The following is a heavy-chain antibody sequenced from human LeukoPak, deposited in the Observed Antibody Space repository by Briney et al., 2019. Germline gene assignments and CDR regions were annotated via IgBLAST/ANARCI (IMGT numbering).Heavy chain of an antibody. Sequence: ASVKVSCKASGYTFTGYYMHWVRQAPGQGLEWMGWINPNSGGTNFAQKLQGRVTMTRDTSISTAYMELSRLRSDDTAVYYCARGGFYYYYMDVWGKGTTVTVSS. CDR2: INPNSGGT. V-gene: IGHV1-2*02. D-gene: IGHD3-16*01. J-gene: IGHJ6*03. CDR3: ARGGFYYYYMDV. CDR1: GYTFTGYY.